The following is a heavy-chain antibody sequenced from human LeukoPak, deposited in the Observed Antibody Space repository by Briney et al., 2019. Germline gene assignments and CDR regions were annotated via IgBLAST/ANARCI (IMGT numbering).Heavy chain of an antibody. Sequence: SQTLFLTCTVSGGSISSGGYCWSWFRQPPGKGLEWPGFMYYSGRTYYNPSRKSRVTILVDTSKNQFSLKLSSVTAADTAVYYCAADREYCSGGSCEQGNYFDYWGQGTLVTVSS. J-gene: IGHJ4*02. D-gene: IGHD2-15*01. CDR2: MYYSGRT. CDR3: AADREYCSGGSCEQGNYFDY. CDR1: GGSISSGGYC. V-gene: IGHV4-31*03.